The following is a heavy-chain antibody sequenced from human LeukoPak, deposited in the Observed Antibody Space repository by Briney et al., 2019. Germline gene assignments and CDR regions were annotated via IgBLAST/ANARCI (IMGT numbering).Heavy chain of an antibody. J-gene: IGHJ4*02. V-gene: IGHV3-33*06. CDR2: IWYDGSNK. D-gene: IGHD3-22*01. Sequence: GSLRLSRAASGFTFSSYGMHWVRQAPGKGLEWVAVIWYDGSNKYYADSVKGRFTISRDNSKNTLYLQMNSLRAEDTAVYYCAKDSGYDSTPSFIDYWGQGTLVTVSS. CDR1: GFTFSSYG. CDR3: AKDSGYDSTPSFIDY.